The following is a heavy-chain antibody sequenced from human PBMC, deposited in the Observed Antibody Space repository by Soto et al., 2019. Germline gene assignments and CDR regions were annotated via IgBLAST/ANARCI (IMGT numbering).Heavy chain of an antibody. D-gene: IGHD3-22*01. CDR2: IDPSDSYT. V-gene: IGHV5-10-1*01. Sequence: PGESLKISCXGSGYSFTSYWISWVRQMPGKGLEWMGRIDPSDSYTNYSPSFQGHVTISADKSISTAYLQWSSLKASDTAMYYCASATYYYDSSGYYQSLYYYYGMDVWGQGTTVTVSS. CDR3: ASATYYYDSSGYYQSLYYYYGMDV. J-gene: IGHJ6*02. CDR1: GYSFTSYW.